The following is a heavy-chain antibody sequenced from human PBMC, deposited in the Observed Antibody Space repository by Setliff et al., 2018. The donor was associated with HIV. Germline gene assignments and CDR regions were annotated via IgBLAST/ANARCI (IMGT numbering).Heavy chain of an antibody. Sequence: GESLKISCATSGFTFSSYEMNWVRQAPGKGLEWVSYISSGGHTVYHADSVKGRFTISRDNAKNSLSLQMDGLRAEDTAIYYCARLNWGPWGPGTLVTVSS. J-gene: IGHJ5*02. CDR3: ARLNWGP. D-gene: IGHD7-27*01. CDR1: GFTFSSYE. CDR2: ISSGGHTV. V-gene: IGHV3-48*03.